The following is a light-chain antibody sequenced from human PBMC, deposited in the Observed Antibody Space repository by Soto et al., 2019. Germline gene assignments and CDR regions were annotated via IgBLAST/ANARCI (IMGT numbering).Light chain of an antibody. CDR1: NGDVGGYNY. J-gene: IGLJ3*02. Sequence: QSALTQPASVSGSPGQSITISCAGTNGDVGGYNYVSWYQQHPGKAPKLIIYDVSNWPSGVSHRFSGSKSGNTASLTISGLQAEDDADYYCSSYTTSGTLVFGGGTKLTVL. CDR2: DVS. V-gene: IGLV2-14*03. CDR3: SSYTTSGTLV.